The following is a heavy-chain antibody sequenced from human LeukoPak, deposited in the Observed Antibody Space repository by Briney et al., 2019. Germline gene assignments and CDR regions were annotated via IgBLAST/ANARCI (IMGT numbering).Heavy chain of an antibody. J-gene: IGHJ4*02. Sequence: SQTLSLTCAVSGGSISSGGYSWSWIRQPPGKGLEWIGYIYHSGSTYYNPSLKSRVTISVDRSKNQFSLKLSSVTAADTAVYYCARALFGDGYNAGPYFDYWGQGTLVTVSS. D-gene: IGHD3-3*01. CDR3: ARALFGDGYNAGPYFDY. CDR1: GGSISSGGYS. CDR2: IYHSGST. V-gene: IGHV4-30-2*01.